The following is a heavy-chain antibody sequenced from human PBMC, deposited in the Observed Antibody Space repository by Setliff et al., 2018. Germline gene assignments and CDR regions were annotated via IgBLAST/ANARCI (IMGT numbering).Heavy chain of an antibody. J-gene: IGHJ4*01. CDR3: ASGLEFDY. V-gene: IGHV4-39*01. D-gene: IGHD1-1*01. CDR1: GGSFTGTTYY. Sequence: PSETLSLTCTVSGGSFTGTTYYWGWIRQSPGKGLEWIGGIYNSGYTHYKPSLKSRATISVDTSKSQFSLNLSNVTAADTAVYYCASGLEFDYWGPGSLVTVSS. CDR2: IYNSGYT.